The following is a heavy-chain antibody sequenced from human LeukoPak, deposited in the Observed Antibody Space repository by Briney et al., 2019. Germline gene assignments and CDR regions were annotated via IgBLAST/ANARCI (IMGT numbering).Heavy chain of an antibody. CDR2: ISAYNGNT. CDR3: ARDGTNGGAVAGTDYYYYMDV. J-gene: IGHJ6*03. D-gene: IGHD6-19*01. Sequence: ASVKVSCKASGYTFTSYGISWVRQAPGQGLEWMGWISAYNGNTTYAQKLQGRVTMTTDTSTSTAYMELRSLRSDDTAVYYCARDGTNGGAVAGTDYYYYMDVWGKGTTVTVSS. CDR1: GYTFTSYG. V-gene: IGHV1-18*01.